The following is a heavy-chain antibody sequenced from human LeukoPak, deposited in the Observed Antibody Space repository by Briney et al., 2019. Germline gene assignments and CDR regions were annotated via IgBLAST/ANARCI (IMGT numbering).Heavy chain of an antibody. J-gene: IGHJ4*02. CDR2: IKQDGSEK. CDR1: GFTFSSYW. V-gene: IGHV3-7*01. D-gene: IGHD3-3*01. CDR3: ARDEFNDYDFWSGYDY. Sequence: GGSLRLSCAAPGFTFSSYWMSWVRQAPGKGREWVATIKQDGSEKYYVDSVKGRFTISRGNAKNSLYLQMNSLRAEDTAVYYCARDEFNDYDFWSGYDYWGQGTLVTVSS.